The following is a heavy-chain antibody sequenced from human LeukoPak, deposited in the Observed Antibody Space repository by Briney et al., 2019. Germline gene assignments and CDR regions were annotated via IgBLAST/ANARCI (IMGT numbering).Heavy chain of an antibody. CDR1: GYTFTGYY. Sequence: GASVKVSCKASGYTFTGYYMHWVRQPPAQGLEWMGWINPNSGGTNYAQKFQGRGTMTRDTSISTAYMELSRLRSDDTAVYYCARVGSYSYGYHYYYYYMDVWGKGTTVTVSS. D-gene: IGHD5-18*01. J-gene: IGHJ6*03. CDR2: INPNSGGT. V-gene: IGHV1-2*02. CDR3: ARVGSYSYGYHYYYYYMDV.